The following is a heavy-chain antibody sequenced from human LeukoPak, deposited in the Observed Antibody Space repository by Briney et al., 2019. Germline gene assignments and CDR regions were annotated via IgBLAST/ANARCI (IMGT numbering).Heavy chain of an antibody. CDR2: ISSSGSTI. J-gene: IGHJ4*02. Sequence: PGGSLRLSCAASGFTFSSYEMNWVRQAPGKGLEWVSYISSSGSTIYYADSVKGRFTISRDNAKNSLYLQMNSLRAEDTAVYYCARDDGQYQLLSFGIDYWGQGTLVTVSS. V-gene: IGHV3-48*03. CDR1: GFTFSSYE. CDR3: ARDDGQYQLLSFGIDY. D-gene: IGHD2-2*01.